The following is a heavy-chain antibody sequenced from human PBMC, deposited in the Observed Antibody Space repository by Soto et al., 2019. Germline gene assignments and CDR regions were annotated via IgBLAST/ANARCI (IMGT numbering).Heavy chain of an antibody. CDR2: ISYDGSNK. CDR3: VRGGGGGLFDP. J-gene: IGHJ5*02. D-gene: IGHD2-15*01. CDR1: GFTFSSYG. V-gene: IGHV3-30*03. Sequence: PGGSLRLSCAASGFTFSSYGMHWVRQAPGKGLEWVAVISYDGSNKYYADSVKGRFTISRDNSKNTLYLQMMSLTAEDTAIYYCVRGGGGGLFDPWGQGTMVTVSS.